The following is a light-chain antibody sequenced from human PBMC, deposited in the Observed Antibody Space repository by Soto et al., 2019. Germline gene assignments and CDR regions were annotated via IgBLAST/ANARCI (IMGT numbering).Light chain of an antibody. CDR3: QQYYSYSYT. CDR1: QGISRY. Sequence: AIRMTQSPSSLSASTGDRVTITCRASQGISRYLAWYQQKPGKAPKLLIYAASTLQSGVPSRFSGSGSGTDFTLTISCLQSEDFATYYCQQYYSYSYTFGQGTKLEIK. V-gene: IGKV1-8*01. J-gene: IGKJ2*01. CDR2: AAS.